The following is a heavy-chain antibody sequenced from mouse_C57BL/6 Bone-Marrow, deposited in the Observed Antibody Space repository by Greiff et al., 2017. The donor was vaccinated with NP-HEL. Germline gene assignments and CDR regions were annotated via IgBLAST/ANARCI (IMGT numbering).Heavy chain of an antibody. Sequence: QVQLQQSGAELARPGASVKLSCTASGYTFTSYGISWVKQRTGQGLEWIGEIYPRSGNTYYNEKFKGKATLTADKSSSTAYMELRSLTSEDSAVYFCAGIYYGNLGFAYWGQGTLVTVSA. CDR2: IYPRSGNT. J-gene: IGHJ3*01. CDR1: GYTFTSYG. D-gene: IGHD2-1*01. CDR3: AGIYYGNLGFAY. V-gene: IGHV1-81*01.